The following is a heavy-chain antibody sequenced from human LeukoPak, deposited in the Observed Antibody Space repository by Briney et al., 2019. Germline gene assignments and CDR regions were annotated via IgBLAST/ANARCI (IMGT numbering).Heavy chain of an antibody. CDR2: ISGYNGNT. CDR3: ARVPREYSYGYFVDSYYYMDA. D-gene: IGHD5-18*01. CDR1: GYTFTSYG. V-gene: IGHV1-18*01. Sequence: ASVKVSCKASGYTFTSYGISWVRQAPGQGLEWMGWISGYNGNTNYAQKVQGRVTMTTDTSTTTAYMELRSLRSDDTAVYYCARVPREYSYGYFVDSYYYMDAWGKGTTVTVSS. J-gene: IGHJ6*03.